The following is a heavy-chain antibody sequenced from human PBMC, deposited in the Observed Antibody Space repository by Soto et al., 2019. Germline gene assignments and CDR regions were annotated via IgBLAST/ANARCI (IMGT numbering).Heavy chain of an antibody. CDR2: IYYSGTT. CDR1: GDSIISYY. V-gene: IGHV4-59*01. D-gene: IGHD5-12*01. J-gene: IGHJ4*02. CDR3: ARTMRVATVLHFDY. Sequence: SETLSLTCTVSGDSIISYYWSSIRPPPGKGLEWIGYIYYSGTTNYNPSLKSRVTMSVDTSKNQFSLKLNSVTAADTAVYYCARTMRVATVLHFDYWGPGTLVTVSS.